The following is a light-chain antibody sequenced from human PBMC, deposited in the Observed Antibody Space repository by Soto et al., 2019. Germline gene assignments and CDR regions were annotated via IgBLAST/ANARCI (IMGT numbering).Light chain of an antibody. CDR3: QQRVDWPLT. J-gene: IGKJ4*01. V-gene: IGKV3-11*01. CDR2: DSS. Sequence: ETVLTQSPATLSLSPGERATLSCRASENVNTYLAWFQQKSGQAPRLLIYDSSPRATGTPDRFSGSGSGTDFTLTISRVEPEDFAAYYCQQRVDWPLTFGGGTRVQI. CDR1: ENVNTY.